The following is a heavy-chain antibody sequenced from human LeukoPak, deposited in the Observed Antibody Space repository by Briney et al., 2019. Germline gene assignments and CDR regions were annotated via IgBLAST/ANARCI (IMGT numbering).Heavy chain of an antibody. Sequence: KSSETLSLTCTVSGGSISSYYWSWIRQPPGKGLEWIGYIYYSGSTNYNPSLKSRVTISVDTSKNQFSLKLSSVTAADTAVYYCARGSKGYYYDSSGPYYFDYWGQGTLVTVSS. CDR3: ARGSKGYYYDSSGPYYFDY. CDR1: GGSISSYY. D-gene: IGHD3-22*01. V-gene: IGHV4-59*12. CDR2: IYYSGST. J-gene: IGHJ4*02.